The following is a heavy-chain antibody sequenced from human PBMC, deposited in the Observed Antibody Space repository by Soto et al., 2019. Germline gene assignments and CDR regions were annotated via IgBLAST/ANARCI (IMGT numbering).Heavy chain of an antibody. V-gene: IGHV3-33*01. CDR1: GFTFSSYG. J-gene: IGHJ4*02. D-gene: IGHD6-13*01. CDR3: ARGDSSSWYGAYYFDY. CDR2: IWYDGSNK. Sequence: ESGGGVVQPGRSLRLSCAASGFTFSSYGMHWVRQAPGKGLEWVAVIWYDGSNKYYADSVKGRFTISRDNSKNTLYLQMNSLRAEDTAVYYCARGDSSSWYGAYYFDYWGQGTLVTVSS.